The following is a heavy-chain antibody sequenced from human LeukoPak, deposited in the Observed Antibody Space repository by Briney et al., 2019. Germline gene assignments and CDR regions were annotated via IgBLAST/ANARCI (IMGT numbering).Heavy chain of an antibody. V-gene: IGHV1-69*01. D-gene: IGHD3-3*01. J-gene: IGHJ6*03. CDR1: GGTFSSYA. CDR2: IIPIFGTA. Sequence: SVKVSCKASGGTFSSYAISWVRQAPGQGLEWMGGIIPIFGTANYAQKFQGRVTITADESTSTDYMELSSLRSEDTAVYYCARASITIFGVVIRRTKNYYYYMDVWGKGTTVTVSS. CDR3: ARASITIFGVVIRRTKNYYYYMDV.